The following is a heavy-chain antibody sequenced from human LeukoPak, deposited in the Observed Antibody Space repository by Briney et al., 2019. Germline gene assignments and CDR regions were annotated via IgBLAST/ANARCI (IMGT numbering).Heavy chain of an antibody. V-gene: IGHV1-69*05. CDR1: GGTFSSYA. CDR2: IIPIFGTA. D-gene: IGHD5-24*01. Sequence: SVKVSCKASGGTFSSYAISWVRQAPGQGLEWMGGIIPIFGTANYAQKFQGRVTITTDESTSTAYMELSSLRSADTAVYYCAGHKRWLQPKYNWFDPWGQGTLVTVSS. J-gene: IGHJ5*02. CDR3: AGHKRWLQPKYNWFDP.